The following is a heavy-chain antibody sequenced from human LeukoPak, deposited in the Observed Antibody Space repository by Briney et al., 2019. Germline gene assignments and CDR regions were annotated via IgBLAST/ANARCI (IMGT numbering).Heavy chain of an antibody. CDR3: ARLGAVLTSVNWFDP. CDR2: FYHSGST. J-gene: IGHJ5*02. Sequence: SETLSLTCAMFGGSFSGYYWGWVRQPPGKGLEWIGSFYHSGSTYYNSSLKSRLTMSVDTSRNQFSLQLTAVTAADTAVYYCARLGAVLTSVNWFDPWGQGTLVTVSS. CDR1: GGSFSGYY. V-gene: IGHV4-34*01. D-gene: IGHD3-3*02.